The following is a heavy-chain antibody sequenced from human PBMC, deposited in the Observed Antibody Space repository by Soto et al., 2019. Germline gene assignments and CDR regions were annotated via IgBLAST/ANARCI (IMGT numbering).Heavy chain of an antibody. CDR1: GFTFSSYG. CDR3: ARGWPDIVVVPAELAHAFDI. Sequence: GGSLRLSCAASGFTFSSYGMHWVRQAPGKGLEWVAVIWYDGSNKYYADSVKGRFTISRDNSKNTLYLQMNSLRAEDTAVYYCARGWPDIVVVPAELAHAFDIWGQGTMVTVSS. V-gene: IGHV3-33*01. CDR2: IWYDGSNK. J-gene: IGHJ3*02. D-gene: IGHD2-2*01.